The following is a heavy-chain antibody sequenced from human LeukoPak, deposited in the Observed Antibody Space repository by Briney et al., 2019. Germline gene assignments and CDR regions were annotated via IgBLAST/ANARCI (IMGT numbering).Heavy chain of an antibody. V-gene: IGHV3-23*01. CDR1: GFTFSSYA. CDR2: ISGSGGST. Sequence: GGSLRLSRAASGFTFSSYAMSWVRQAQGKGLEWVSAISGSGGSTYYADSVKGRFTISRDNSRDTLYLQMNSLRAEDSAVYYCAKGYYDFILGSYYFDYWGQGTLVTVSS. J-gene: IGHJ4*02. CDR3: AKGYYDFILGSYYFDY. D-gene: IGHD3-16*01.